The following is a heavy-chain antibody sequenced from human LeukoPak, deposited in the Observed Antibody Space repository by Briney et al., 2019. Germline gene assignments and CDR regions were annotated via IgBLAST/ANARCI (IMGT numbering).Heavy chain of an antibody. Sequence: GGSLRLSCAASGFSFSEYYMTWIRQAPGNGLEWVSNLSSSGRYTNYADSVRGRFTISRDNAKKSLYLQMNNLRAEDTAVYYCARHSEGPVNDAFDIWGQGTKVTVSS. CDR1: GFSFSEYY. D-gene: IGHD2-2*01. CDR3: ARHSEGPVNDAFDI. J-gene: IGHJ3*02. CDR2: LSSSGRYT. V-gene: IGHV3-11*03.